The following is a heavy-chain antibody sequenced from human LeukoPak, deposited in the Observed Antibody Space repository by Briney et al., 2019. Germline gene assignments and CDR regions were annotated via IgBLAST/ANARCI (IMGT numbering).Heavy chain of an antibody. V-gene: IGHV3-23*01. CDR3: PKDLPVRRTIYYFDY. J-gene: IGHJ4*02. CDR1: GFTFSSYA. D-gene: IGHD1-7*01. Sequence: GGSLRLSCAASGFTFSSYAMSWVRQAPGKWREWVSAISGSGGSTYYADSVKGRFTISRDNSKNTLYLQMNSLRAEDTAVYYCPKDLPVRRTIYYFDYWGQGTLVTVSS. CDR2: ISGSGGST.